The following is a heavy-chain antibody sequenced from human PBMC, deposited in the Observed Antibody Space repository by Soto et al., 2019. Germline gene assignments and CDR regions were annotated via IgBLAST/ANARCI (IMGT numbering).Heavy chain of an antibody. Sequence: SVKVSCKASGGTFSSYAISWVRQAPGQGLEWMGGIIPIFGTANYAQKFQGRVTITADESTSTAYMELSSLRSEDTAVYYCARRDSSSYLGAFDIWGQGTMVTVSS. CDR3: ARRDSSSYLGAFDI. D-gene: IGHD6-13*01. J-gene: IGHJ3*02. V-gene: IGHV1-69*13. CDR2: IIPIFGTA. CDR1: GGTFSSYA.